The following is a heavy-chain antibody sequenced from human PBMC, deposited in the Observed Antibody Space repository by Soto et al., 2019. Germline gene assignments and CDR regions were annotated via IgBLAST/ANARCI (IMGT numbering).Heavy chain of an antibody. Sequence: EVQLLESGGGSIQPGGSLRLSCAASGFPFSLYLMSWVRQAPGKELEWVSLINHNSGYAYYADSVKGRCTISRDNSKKSLKWKKNRLSAEASPAYYCLKEQPCNPEQGDHYDYFMDPWGQGTTVTVSS. J-gene: IGHJ6*03. V-gene: IGHV3-23*01. CDR2: INHNSGYA. CDR1: GFPFSLYL. D-gene: IGHD3-10*01. CDR3: LKEQPCNPEQGDHYDYFMDP.